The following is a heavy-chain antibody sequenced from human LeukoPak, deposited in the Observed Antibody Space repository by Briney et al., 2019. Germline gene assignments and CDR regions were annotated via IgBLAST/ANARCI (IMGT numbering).Heavy chain of an antibody. V-gene: IGHV3-43*02. CDR3: AKEGGYSYGYVVYFDY. CDR2: ISGDGGST. CDR1: GFTFDDYA. J-gene: IGHJ4*02. Sequence: GGSLRLSCAASGFTFDDYAMHWVRQAPGKGLEWVSLISGDGGSTYYADSVKGRFTISRDNSKNSLYLQMNSLRTEDTALYYCAKEGGYSYGYVVYFDYWRQGTLVTVSS. D-gene: IGHD5-18*01.